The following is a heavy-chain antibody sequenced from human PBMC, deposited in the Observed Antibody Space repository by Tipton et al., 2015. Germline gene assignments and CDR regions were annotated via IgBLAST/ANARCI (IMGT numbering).Heavy chain of an antibody. Sequence: GSLRLSCAASGFTLSDYYMAWIRQAPGKGLECVSVIYTAGGTAYADSVKGRFTVSRDDSKNTLYLQMNSLRAEDTAVYYCAKGSDFWSGYYQYLDYWGQGTLVTVSS. CDR1: GFTLSDYY. CDR3: AKGSDFWSGYYQYLDY. J-gene: IGHJ4*02. D-gene: IGHD3-3*01. V-gene: IGHV3-66*02. CDR2: IYTAGGT.